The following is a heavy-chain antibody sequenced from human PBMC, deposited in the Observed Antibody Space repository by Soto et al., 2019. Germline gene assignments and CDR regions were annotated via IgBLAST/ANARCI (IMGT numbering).Heavy chain of an antibody. J-gene: IGHJ6*03. CDR1: GFTFSGSA. CDR3: TRHEEWLGLRRPAVGYMDV. Sequence: GGSLRLSCAASGFTFSGSAMHWVRQASGKGLEWVGRIRSKANSYATAYAASVKGRFTISRDDSKNTAYLQMNSLKTEDTAVYYCTRHEEWLGLRRPAVGYMDVWGKGTTVTVSS. CDR2: IRSKANSYAT. V-gene: IGHV3-73*01. D-gene: IGHD4-17*01.